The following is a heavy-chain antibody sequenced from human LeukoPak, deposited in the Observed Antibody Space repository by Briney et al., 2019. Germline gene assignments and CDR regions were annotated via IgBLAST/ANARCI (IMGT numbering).Heavy chain of an antibody. CDR1: GGTFSSYA. V-gene: IGHV1-69*05. D-gene: IGHD3-16*01. Sequence: SVKVSCKASGGTFSSYAISWVRQAPGQGLEWMGGIIPIFGTANYAQKLQGRVTMTTDTSTSTAYMELRSLRSDDTAVYYCARCLPLYYYMDVWGKGTTVTISS. CDR2: IIPIFGTA. CDR3: ARCLPLYYYMDV. J-gene: IGHJ6*03.